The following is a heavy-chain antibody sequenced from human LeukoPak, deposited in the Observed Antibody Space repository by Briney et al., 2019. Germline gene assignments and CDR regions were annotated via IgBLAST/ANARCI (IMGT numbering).Heavy chain of an antibody. CDR2: IYSGGST. CDR3: ARGVSWYCSGGSCSDY. J-gene: IGHJ4*02. D-gene: IGHD2-15*01. Sequence: GGSLRLSCAASGFTVSSNYMSWVRQAPGKGLEWVSVIYSGGSTYYADSVKGRFTISRDNSKNTLYLQMNSLRAEDTAVYYCARGVSWYCSGGSCSDYWGQGTRVTVSS. V-gene: IGHV3-66*01. CDR1: GFTVSSNY.